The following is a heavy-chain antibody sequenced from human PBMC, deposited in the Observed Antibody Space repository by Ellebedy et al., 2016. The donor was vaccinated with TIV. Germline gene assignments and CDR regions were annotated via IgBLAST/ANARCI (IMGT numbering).Heavy chain of an antibody. CDR3: AREKDWTYFDY. CDR2: IYYSGST. V-gene: IGHV4-59*01. D-gene: IGHD3/OR15-3a*01. CDR1: GGSISSYY. J-gene: IGHJ4*02. Sequence: MPSETLSLTCTVYGGSISSYYCSCIRQPPGKGLEWIGYIYYSGSTNYNPSLKSRVTISVDTSKNQFSLKLSSVTAADTAVYYCAREKDWTYFDYWGQGTLVTVSS.